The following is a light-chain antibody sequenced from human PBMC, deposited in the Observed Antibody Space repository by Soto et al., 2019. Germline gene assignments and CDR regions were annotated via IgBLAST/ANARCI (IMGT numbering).Light chain of an antibody. V-gene: IGKV3-20*01. CDR3: QQYNNSPEYT. CDR2: GAS. J-gene: IGKJ2*01. CDR1: QSVSRRY. Sequence: EIVLTQSPGTLSLSPGERATLSCRASQSVSRRYLAWYQQKPGQAPRPFIYGASNRATGIPDRFSGSGSGTDFTLTISRLEPEDFAVYFCQQYNNSPEYTFGQGTKLEIK.